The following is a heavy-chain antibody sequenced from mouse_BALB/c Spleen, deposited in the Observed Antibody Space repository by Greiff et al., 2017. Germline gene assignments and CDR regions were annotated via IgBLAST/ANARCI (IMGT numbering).Heavy chain of an antibody. CDR1: GFTFSDYY. CDR3: ARHSHYYGSSYVFDY. CDR2: ISDGGSYT. V-gene: IGHV5-4*02. D-gene: IGHD1-1*01. Sequence: EVQLVESGGGLVKPGGSLKLSCAASGFTFSDYYMYWVRQTPEKRLEWVATISDGGSYTYYPDSVKGRFTISRDNAKNTLYLQMSSLKSEDTAMYYCARHSHYYGSSYVFDYWGQGTTLTVSS. J-gene: IGHJ2*01.